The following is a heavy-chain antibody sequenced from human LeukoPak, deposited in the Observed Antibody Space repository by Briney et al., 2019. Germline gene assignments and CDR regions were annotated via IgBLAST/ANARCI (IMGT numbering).Heavy chain of an antibody. CDR3: ARAQYCSGGSCYSGGNWFDP. V-gene: IGHV1-69*04. CDR2: IIPILGIA. D-gene: IGHD2-15*01. J-gene: IGHJ5*02. Sequence: SVKVSFTASAGTFSSYAISWVRQAPGQGLEWVGRIIPILGIANYAQKFQGRVTITADKSTSTAYMELSSLRSEDTAVYYCARAQYCSGGSCYSGGNWFDPWGQGTLVTVSS. CDR1: AGTFSSYA.